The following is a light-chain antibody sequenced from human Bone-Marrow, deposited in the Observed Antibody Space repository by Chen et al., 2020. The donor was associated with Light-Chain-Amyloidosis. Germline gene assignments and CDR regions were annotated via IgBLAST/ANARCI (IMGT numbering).Light chain of an antibody. Sequence: EIVLTQSPGTLSLSPGERATLSCRASQSVSSSYLAWYQQKPGQAPRLLIYGASSRATGIPDRFSVSGSGTDFTLTISRLEPEDFAVYYCQQYGSSPGWTFGQGTKVEI. CDR1: QSVSSSY. CDR2: GAS. J-gene: IGKJ1*01. CDR3: QQYGSSPGWT. V-gene: IGKV3-20*01.